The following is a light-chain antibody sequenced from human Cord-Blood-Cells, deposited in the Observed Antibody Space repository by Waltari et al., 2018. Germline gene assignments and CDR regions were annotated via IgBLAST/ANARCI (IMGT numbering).Light chain of an antibody. V-gene: IGKV1-39*01. CDR2: AAS. J-gene: IGKJ4*01. CDR3: QQSYSTLLT. Sequence: IQMTQSPSSLSASAGDRVTITCRASQSISSYLNWYQQKPGKAPKRLIYAASSLQSEVPSRFSGSVSGTDFTLTISSLQPEDFATYYCQQSYSTLLTFGGGTKVEIK. CDR1: QSISSY.